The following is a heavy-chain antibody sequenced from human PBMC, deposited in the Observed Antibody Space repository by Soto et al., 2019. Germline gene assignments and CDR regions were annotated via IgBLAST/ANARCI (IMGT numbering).Heavy chain of an antibody. J-gene: IGHJ4*02. D-gene: IGHD5-18*01. CDR1: GFTFSSYA. Sequence: GGSLRLSCAASGFTFSSYAMHWVRQAPGKGLEWVAVISNDGSNKYYADSVKGRFTISRDNSKNTLYLQMNSLRAEDTAVYYCARADTAMVPGAFDYWGQGTLVTVSS. CDR3: ARADTAMVPGAFDY. V-gene: IGHV3-30-3*01. CDR2: ISNDGSNK.